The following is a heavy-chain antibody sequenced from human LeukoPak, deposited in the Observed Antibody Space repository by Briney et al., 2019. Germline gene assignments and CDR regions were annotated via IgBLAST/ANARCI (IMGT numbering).Heavy chain of an antibody. Sequence: GGSLRLSCAASGFIVSSNYMSWVRQAPGKGLEWVSVIYSGGSTFYADSVKGRFTISRDNSKNTLYPQMNSLRAEDTAVYYCARVNSLRYSSRWFIDYWGQGTLVTVSS. D-gene: IGHD6-13*01. J-gene: IGHJ4*02. CDR2: IYSGGST. V-gene: IGHV3-53*01. CDR3: ARVNSLRYSSRWFIDY. CDR1: GFIVSSNY.